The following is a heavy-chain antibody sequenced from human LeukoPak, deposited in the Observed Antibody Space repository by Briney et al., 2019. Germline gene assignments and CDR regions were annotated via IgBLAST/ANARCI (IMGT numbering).Heavy chain of an antibody. D-gene: IGHD1-26*01. V-gene: IGHV3-21*01. CDR1: EFTLRSYS. CDR3: ARDASGSSIGLIDF. Sequence: GGSLRLSCVASEFTLRSYSMHWVRQAPGQGLEWVSYISTSSTYIYYADSVMGRFTISRDNAKNSLYLHMSSLRAEDTAVYYCARDASGSSIGLIDFWGQGTLVTVSS. J-gene: IGHJ4*02. CDR2: ISTSSTYI.